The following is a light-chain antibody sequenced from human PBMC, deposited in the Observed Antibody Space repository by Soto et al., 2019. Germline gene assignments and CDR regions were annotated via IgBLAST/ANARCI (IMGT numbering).Light chain of an antibody. Sequence: SYELTQPPSVSVAPGKTARITCGGTNIGSKSVHWYQQKPGQAPVLVIYYDSDRPSGIPERFSGSNSGNTATLTISRVEAGDEADYYCQVWDSSSDQEVFGGGTKVTVL. CDR3: QVWDSSSDQEV. CDR2: YDS. V-gene: IGLV3-21*04. CDR1: NIGSKS. J-gene: IGLJ2*01.